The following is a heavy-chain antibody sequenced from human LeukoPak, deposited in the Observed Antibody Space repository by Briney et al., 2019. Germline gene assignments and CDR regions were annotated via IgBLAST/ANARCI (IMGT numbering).Heavy chain of an antibody. D-gene: IGHD6-13*01. CDR3: ARGRRYSSSSSGYYYYYMDV. Sequence: SETLSLTCTVSGGSISSGSYCWSWIRQPAGKGLEWIGRIYTSGSTNYNPSLKSRVTISVDTSKNQFSLKLSSVTAADTAVYYCARGRRYSSSSSGYYYYYMDVWGKGTTVTVSS. CDR2: IYTSGST. CDR1: GGSISSGSYC. J-gene: IGHJ6*03. V-gene: IGHV4-61*02.